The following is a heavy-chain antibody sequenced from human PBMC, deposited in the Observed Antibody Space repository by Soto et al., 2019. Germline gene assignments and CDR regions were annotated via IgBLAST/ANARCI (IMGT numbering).Heavy chain of an antibody. J-gene: IGHJ5*02. D-gene: IGHD2-2*01. V-gene: IGHV3-21*01. CDR3: TRDIVVDPAAMGWFDP. CDR2: ISSSSSYI. Sequence: GGSLRLSCAASGFTFSNYAMNWVRQAPGKGLEWVSSISSSSSYIYYADSVKGRFTISRDNAKNSLYLQMNSLRAEDTAVYYCTRDIVVDPAAMGWFDPWGQGTLVTVSS. CDR1: GFTFSNYA.